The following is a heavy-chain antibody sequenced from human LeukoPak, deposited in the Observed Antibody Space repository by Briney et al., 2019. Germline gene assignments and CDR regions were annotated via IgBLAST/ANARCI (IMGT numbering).Heavy chain of an antibody. CDR3: ARETGSAVGSTDFDY. CDR2: ISYDGSNK. V-gene: IGHV3-30-3*01. J-gene: IGHJ4*02. Sequence: GSLRLSCAASGFTFSSYAMHWVRQAPGKGLEWVAVISYDGSNKYYADSVKGRFTISRDNSKNTLYLQMNSLRAEDTAVYYCARETGSAVGSTDFDYWGQGTLVTVSS. CDR1: GFTFSSYA. D-gene: IGHD4-17*01.